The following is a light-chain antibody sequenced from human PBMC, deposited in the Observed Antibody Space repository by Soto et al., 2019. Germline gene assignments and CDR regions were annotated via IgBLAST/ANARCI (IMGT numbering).Light chain of an antibody. CDR2: KAS. CDR3: KHYNSYSEA. J-gene: IGKJ1*01. CDR1: QTISSW. Sequence: DIQMTQSPSTLSGSVGDRVTITCRASQTISSWLAWYQQKPGKAPKLLIYKASTLKSGVPSRFSGSGSGTEFPLTISTLQPDDFATYYCKHYNSYSEAFAQGTKVELK. V-gene: IGKV1-5*03.